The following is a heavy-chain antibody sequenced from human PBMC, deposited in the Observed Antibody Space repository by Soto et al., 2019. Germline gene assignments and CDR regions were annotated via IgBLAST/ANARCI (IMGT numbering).Heavy chain of an antibody. CDR3: ASSRTRVTRAYGMDV. V-gene: IGHV4-59*01. D-gene: IGHD4-17*01. Sequence: QVQLQESGPGLVKPSETLSLTCTVSGGSISSYYWSWIRQPPGKGLEWIGYIYYSGSTNYNPSLKSRVNISVDTSKNQCSLKLSSVTAADTAVYYCASSRTRVTRAYGMDVWGQGTTVTVSS. CDR2: IYYSGST. CDR1: GGSISSYY. J-gene: IGHJ6*02.